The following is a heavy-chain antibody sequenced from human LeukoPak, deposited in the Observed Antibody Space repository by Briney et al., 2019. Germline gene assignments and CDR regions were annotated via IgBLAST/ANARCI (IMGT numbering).Heavy chain of an antibody. J-gene: IGHJ5*02. CDR2: INSDGSST. CDR3: ARVPTVVPDNWFDP. D-gene: IGHD4-23*01. Sequence: GGSLRLSCAASGFTFSSYWMHWVRQAPGKGLVWVSRINSDGSSTSYADSVKGRFTISRDNVKNTLYLQMNSLRAEDTAVYYCARVPTVVPDNWFDPWGQGTLVTVSS. V-gene: IGHV3-74*01. CDR1: GFTFSSYW.